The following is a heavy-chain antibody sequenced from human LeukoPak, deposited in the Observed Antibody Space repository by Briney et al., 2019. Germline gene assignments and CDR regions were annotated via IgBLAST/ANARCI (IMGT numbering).Heavy chain of an antibody. D-gene: IGHD6-13*01. CDR1: GFLLSRYW. Sequence: GGSLRLSCAASGFLLSRYWMSWIRQAPGKGLEWVAVISYDGSNKYYADSVKGRFTISRNNSKNTLYLQMNSLRAEDTAVYYCAKIGAAGTLLYWFDPWGQGTLVTVSS. CDR3: AKIGAAGTLLYWFDP. V-gene: IGHV3-30*18. CDR2: ISYDGSNK. J-gene: IGHJ5*02.